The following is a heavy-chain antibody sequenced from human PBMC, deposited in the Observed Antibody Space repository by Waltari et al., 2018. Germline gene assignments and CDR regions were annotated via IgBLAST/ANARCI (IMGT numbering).Heavy chain of an antibody. V-gene: IGHV3-74*01. D-gene: IGHD3-9*01. Sequence: EVQLVESGGGLVQPGGSLRLSCAASGFTLSNQWMHWVRHATGKGLGWVAGIQNDGGGTRYADSVKGRFTISRDNAKNTVYLQMNSLRAEDTAVYYCARGGYFDWLSRFDYWGQGTLVTVSS. CDR3: ARGGYFDWLSRFDY. CDR2: IQNDGGGT. J-gene: IGHJ4*02. CDR1: GFTLSNQW.